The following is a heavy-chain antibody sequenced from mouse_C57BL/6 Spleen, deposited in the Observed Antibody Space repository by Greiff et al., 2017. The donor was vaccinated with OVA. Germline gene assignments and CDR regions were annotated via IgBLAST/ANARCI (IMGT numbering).Heavy chain of an antibody. CDR1: GYTFTEYT. V-gene: IGHV1-62-2*01. Sequence: QVQLKQSGAELVKPGASMKLSCKASGYTFTEYTIHWVKQRSGQGLEWIGWFYPGSGSIKYNEKFKDKATLTADKSSSTVYMELSRLTSEDSAVYFCARHGLYYYGSSPYYFDYWGQGTTLTVSS. D-gene: IGHD1-1*01. CDR2: FYPGSGSI. CDR3: ARHGLYYYGSSPYYFDY. J-gene: IGHJ2*01.